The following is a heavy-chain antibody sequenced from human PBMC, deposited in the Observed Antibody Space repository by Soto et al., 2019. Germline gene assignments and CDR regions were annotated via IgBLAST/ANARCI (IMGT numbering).Heavy chain of an antibody. D-gene: IGHD4-17*01. V-gene: IGHV4-31*03. Sequence: QVQLQESGPGLVEPSQTLSLICTVSGGSISSGDYYWSWIRQLPVKGLEWIGYIYYSGTTFHNPSLKSRVSISVDTSKNLFSLKLSSVTAADTAVYYCARTSGDYGLSKYFQHWGQGTLVTVSS. CDR3: ARTSGDYGLSKYFQH. CDR1: GGSISSGDYY. J-gene: IGHJ1*01. CDR2: IYYSGTT.